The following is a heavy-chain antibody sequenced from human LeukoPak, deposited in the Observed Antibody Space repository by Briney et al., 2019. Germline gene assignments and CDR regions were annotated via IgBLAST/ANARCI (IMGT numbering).Heavy chain of an antibody. CDR2: IFYSGRT. CDR1: GGSINTYY. Sequence: SETLSLTCTVSGGSINTYYWHWIRQPPGKGLEWIGYIFYSGRTNYNPSLKSRVTTSIDKSKNQFSLNLRSVTAADTAAYYCARSGGYSGYDVDYWGQGALVTVSS. CDR3: ARSGGYSGYDVDY. D-gene: IGHD5-12*01. J-gene: IGHJ4*02. V-gene: IGHV4-59*01.